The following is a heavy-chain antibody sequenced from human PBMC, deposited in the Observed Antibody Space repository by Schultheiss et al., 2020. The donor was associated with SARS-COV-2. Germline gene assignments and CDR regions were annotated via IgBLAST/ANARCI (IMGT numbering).Heavy chain of an antibody. V-gene: IGHV4-59*01. CDR1: GGSISSYY. Sequence: SETLSLTCTVSGGSISSYYWSWIRQPPGKGLEWIGYVSYSGSTNYNPSLKSRVTISVDTSKNQFSLKLNSVTAADTAVYYCARAWDTTSSGGFDYWGQGTLVTVSS. CDR2: VSYSGST. D-gene: IGHD6-6*01. CDR3: ARAWDTTSSGGFDY. J-gene: IGHJ4*02.